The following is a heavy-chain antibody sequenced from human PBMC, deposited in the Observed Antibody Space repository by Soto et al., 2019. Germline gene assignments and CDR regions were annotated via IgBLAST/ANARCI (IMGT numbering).Heavy chain of an antibody. D-gene: IGHD5-18*01. CDR1: GGSISSGGYY. CDR2: IYYSGST. J-gene: IGHJ5*02. CDR3: ARDVEMATAWFDP. V-gene: IGHV4-61*08. Sequence: SETLSLTCTVSGGSISSGGYYWSWIRQHPGKGLEWIGYIYYSGSTNYNNSLKRRVNISVDTSKNQFSLKLNSLTAADTAVYYCARDVEMATAWFDPWARGTLVT.